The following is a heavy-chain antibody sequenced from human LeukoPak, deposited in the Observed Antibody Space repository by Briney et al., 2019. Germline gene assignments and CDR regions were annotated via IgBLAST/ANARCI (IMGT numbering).Heavy chain of an antibody. CDR3: ARPSQARYSTDYYYYGMDV. D-gene: IGHD6-13*01. J-gene: IGHJ6*02. CDR1: GGSISSSSYY. Sequence: SETLSPTCTVSGGSISSSSYYWGWIRQPPGKGLEWIGSIYYSGSTYYNPSLKSRVTISVDTSKNQFSLKLSSVTAADTAVYYCARPSQARYSTDYYYYGMDVWGQGTTVTVSS. V-gene: IGHV4-39*07. CDR2: IYYSGST.